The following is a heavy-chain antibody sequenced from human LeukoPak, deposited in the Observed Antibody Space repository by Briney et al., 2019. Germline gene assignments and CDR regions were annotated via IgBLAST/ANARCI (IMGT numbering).Heavy chain of an antibody. CDR2: VYYSGST. V-gene: IGHV4-59*01. CDR3: ARPSAGGSAYYAMDV. J-gene: IGHJ6*02. D-gene: IGHD2-15*01. CDR1: GGGISSYY. Sequence: PSETLSLTCAVSGGGISSYYWSWIRQPPGKGLEWIGYVYYSGSTNYNPSLKSRVTISVDTSKHQFSLKLNSVTAADTAVYYCARPSAGGSAYYAMDVWGQGTTVTVSS.